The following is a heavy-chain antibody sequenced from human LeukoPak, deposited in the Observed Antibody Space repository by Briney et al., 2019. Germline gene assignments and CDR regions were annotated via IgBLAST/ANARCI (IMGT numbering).Heavy chain of an antibody. J-gene: IGHJ4*02. V-gene: IGHV1-46*01. CDR2: IYPRDGST. CDR1: GYTLTSNY. Sequence: ASVKVSCKASGYTLTSNYIHWVRQAPGQGLEWMGMIYPRDGSTSYALKFQGRVTVTRDTSTSTVHMELSGLRSEDTAVYYCARDQEGFDYWGQGTLVTVSS. CDR3: ARDQEGFDY.